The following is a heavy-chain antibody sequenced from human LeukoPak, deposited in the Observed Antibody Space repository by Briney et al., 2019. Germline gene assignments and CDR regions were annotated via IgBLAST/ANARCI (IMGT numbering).Heavy chain of an antibody. D-gene: IGHD6-13*01. CDR1: GFTVSSNY. CDR2: IYNGGTT. CDR3: ARDYTVPRAAIVTES. J-gene: IGHJ5*02. V-gene: IGHV3-53*01. Sequence: GGSLRLSCAASGFTVSSNYMSWVRQAPGKGLEWVAVIYNGGTTSYADSVRGRFTISRDNSKNTLYLQMNSLRAEDTAVYYCARDYTVPRAAIVTESWGQGTLVTVSS.